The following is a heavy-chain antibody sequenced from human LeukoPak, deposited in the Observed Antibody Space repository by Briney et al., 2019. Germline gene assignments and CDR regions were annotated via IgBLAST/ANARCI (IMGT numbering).Heavy chain of an antibody. V-gene: IGHV4-39*01. Sequence: SETLSLTCTVSGGSVSSSDYYWGWIRQPPGKGLEWIGSIYYNGNTYCNPSLKSRVTISADTSKNQFSLKLSSVTAGDTAVYYCAKTYRARGYTYGYFDSWGQGTLVTVSS. D-gene: IGHD5-18*01. CDR1: GGSVSSSDYY. J-gene: IGHJ4*02. CDR3: AKTYRARGYTYGYFDS. CDR2: IYYNGNT.